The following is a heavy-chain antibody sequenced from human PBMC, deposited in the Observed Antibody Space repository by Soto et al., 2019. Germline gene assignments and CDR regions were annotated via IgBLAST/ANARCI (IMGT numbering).Heavy chain of an antibody. D-gene: IGHD6-13*01. J-gene: IGHJ4*02. CDR2: IYYSGST. V-gene: IGHV4-39*01. CDR1: GGSISSSSYY. CDR3: ARRQSSSWYGL. Sequence: SETLCLTCTVSGGSISSSSYYWGWLRQPPGKGLEWIGSIYYSGSTYYNPSLKSRVTISVDTSKNQFSLKLSSVTAADTAVYYCARRQSSSWYGLWGQGTLVTVSS.